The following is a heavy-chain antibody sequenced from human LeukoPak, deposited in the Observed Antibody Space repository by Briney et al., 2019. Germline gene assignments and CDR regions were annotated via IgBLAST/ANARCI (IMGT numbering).Heavy chain of an antibody. CDR3: ARDNYDSSGYFFD. Sequence: GGSLRLSSAASGFTFSSYEIYCLRQAPGKGLEWVSYISSSGSTTHYADSVKGRFTISRDNAKKSLYLQMNSLRAEDTAVYYCARDNYDSSGYFFDWRQGTLVTVSS. CDR1: GFTFSSYE. J-gene: IGHJ4*02. D-gene: IGHD3-22*01. V-gene: IGHV3-48*03. CDR2: ISSSGSTT.